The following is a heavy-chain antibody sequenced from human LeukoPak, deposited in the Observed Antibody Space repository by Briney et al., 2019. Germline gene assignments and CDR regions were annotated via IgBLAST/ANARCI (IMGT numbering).Heavy chain of an antibody. CDR3: ARRLTQYDCFDP. J-gene: IGHJ5*02. Sequence: SQTLSLTCAISGDSVSSNTVAWNWIRQSPSRGLEWLGRTYYRSIWFRDYAISVKSRITVNLDTSKNQFSLHLNSVTPEDTAVYYCARRLTQYDCFDPWGQGILVTVSS. D-gene: IGHD2-2*01. V-gene: IGHV6-1*01. CDR2: TYYRSIWFR. CDR1: GDSVSSNTVA.